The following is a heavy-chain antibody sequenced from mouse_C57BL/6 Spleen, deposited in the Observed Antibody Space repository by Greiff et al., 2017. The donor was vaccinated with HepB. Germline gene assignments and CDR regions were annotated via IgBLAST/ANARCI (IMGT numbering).Heavy chain of an antibody. CDR3: ARDGGLLSWFAY. CDR2: ISDGGSYT. CDR1: GFTFSSYA. Sequence: VQLKESGGGLVKPGGSLKLSCAASGFTFSSYAMSWVRQTPEKRLEWVATISDGGSYTYYPDNVKGRFTISRDNAKNNLYLQMSHLKSEDTAMYYCARDGGLLSWFAYWGQGTLVTVSA. V-gene: IGHV5-4*01. D-gene: IGHD2-12*01. J-gene: IGHJ3*01.